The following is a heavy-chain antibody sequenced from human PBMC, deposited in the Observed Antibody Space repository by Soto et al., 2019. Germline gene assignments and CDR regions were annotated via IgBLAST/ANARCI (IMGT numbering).Heavy chain of an antibody. CDR3: ARTDSRSIVFDY. J-gene: IGHJ4*02. Sequence: ECRSFTCAVDGKSLLDYYSSGIRQPPGKGLEWIGEINHSGSTNYNPSLKSLVTISVDTSKNQLSLKLSSVTAADTAVYYCARTDSRSIVFDYWGQGTPVTVYS. CDR1: GKSLLDYY. CDR2: INHSGST. V-gene: IGHV4-34*01. D-gene: IGHD6-13*01.